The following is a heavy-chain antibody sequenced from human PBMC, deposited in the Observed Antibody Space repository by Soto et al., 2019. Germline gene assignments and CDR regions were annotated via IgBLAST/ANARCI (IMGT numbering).Heavy chain of an antibody. CDR2: INLSGST. CDR3: ARTGYSSGWYKAAFDI. J-gene: IGHJ3*02. D-gene: IGHD6-19*01. CDR1: GGSFSGYY. V-gene: IGHV4-34*01. Sequence: SETLSLTCAVYGGSFSGYYWSWIRQPPGKGLEWIGEINLSGSTNYNPSLKSRVTISVDTSKNQFSLKLSSVTAADTAVYYCARTGYSSGWYKAAFDIWGQGTMVTVSS.